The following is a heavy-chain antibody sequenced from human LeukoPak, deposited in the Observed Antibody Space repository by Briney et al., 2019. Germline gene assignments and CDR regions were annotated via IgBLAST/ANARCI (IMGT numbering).Heavy chain of an antibody. CDR2: ISPYNSDT. CDR1: GYTFTNYG. D-gene: IGHD3-10*01. V-gene: IGHV1-18*01. Sequence: GASVKVSCKASGYTFTNYGLAWVRQAPGQGLQWMGWISPYNSDTRYAENLQDRVTMTTDTSTNTAYLELRSLTSNGTAVYYCARKSISMIRETILIWFHPWGQGTLVSVSS. CDR3: ARKSISMIRETILIWFHP. J-gene: IGHJ5*02.